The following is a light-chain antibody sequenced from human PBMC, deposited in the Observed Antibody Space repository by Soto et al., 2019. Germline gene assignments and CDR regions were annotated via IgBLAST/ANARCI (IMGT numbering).Light chain of an antibody. V-gene: IGKV3-20*01. CDR2: GAS. CDR1: QSVSTSY. Sequence: EIVLTQSPGTLSLSPGERATLSCRASQSVSTSYLAWYQQKPGQAPRLLIYGASSRATGIPDRFSGSGSGADFTLTISGLAPEDFAVYYCQQYGSVPLTFGGGTKVAIK. CDR3: QQYGSVPLT. J-gene: IGKJ4*01.